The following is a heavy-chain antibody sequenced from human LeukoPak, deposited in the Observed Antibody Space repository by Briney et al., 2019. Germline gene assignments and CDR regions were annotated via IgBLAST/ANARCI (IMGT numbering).Heavy chain of an antibody. J-gene: IGHJ3*02. CDR3: ARGYCSGGSCYGDGAFDI. D-gene: IGHD2-15*01. CDR2: ISSSSSYI. V-gene: IGHV3-21*01. CDR1: GFTFSSYN. Sequence: GGSLRLSCAASGFTFSSYNMNWVRQAPGKGLEWVSSISSSSSYIYYADSVKGRFTISRDNAKNSLYLQMNSLRAEDTAVYYCARGYCSGGSCYGDGAFDIWGQGTMVTVSS.